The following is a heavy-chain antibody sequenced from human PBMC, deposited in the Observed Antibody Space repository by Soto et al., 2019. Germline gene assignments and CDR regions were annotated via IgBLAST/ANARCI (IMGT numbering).Heavy chain of an antibody. CDR2: ISGSGGST. CDR1: GFTFSSDV. J-gene: IGHJ5*02. CDR3: ARDIGSGWNKNWCDP. D-gene: IGHD6-19*01. V-gene: IGHV3-23*01. Sequence: GWSLRLSCAASGFTFSSDVMSWVRQAPGKGLEWVSAISGSGGSTYYADSVKGRFTISRDNSKNTLYLQINTLRAEDTAIYYCARDIGSGWNKNWCDPWGQGTTGTISS.